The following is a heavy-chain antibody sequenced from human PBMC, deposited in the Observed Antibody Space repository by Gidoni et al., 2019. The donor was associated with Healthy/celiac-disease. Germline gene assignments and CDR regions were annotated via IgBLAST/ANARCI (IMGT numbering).Heavy chain of an antibody. CDR1: GFTFSSYA. CDR3: ARGSSDYGDRRDQGPVDWYFDL. D-gene: IGHD4-17*01. Sequence: QVQLVESGGGVVQPGRSLRLSCAASGFTFSSYAMHWVRQAPGKGLEWVAVISYDGSNKYYADSVKGRFTISRDNSKNTLYLQMNSLRAEDTAVYYCARGSSDYGDRRDQGPVDWYFDLWGRGTLVTVSS. J-gene: IGHJ2*01. CDR2: ISYDGSNK. V-gene: IGHV3-30-3*01.